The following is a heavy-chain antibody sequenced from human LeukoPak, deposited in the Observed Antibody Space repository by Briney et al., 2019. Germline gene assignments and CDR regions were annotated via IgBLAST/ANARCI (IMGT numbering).Heavy chain of an antibody. J-gene: IGHJ4*02. D-gene: IGHD2-2*01. CDR2: IIPIFGTA. CDR1: GGTFSSYA. V-gene: IGHV1-69*05. CDR3: ARALDVLGYCSSTSCSGY. Sequence: ASVKVSCKASGGTFSSYAISWVRQAPGQGLEWMGGIIPIFGTANYAQKFQGRVTITTDESTSTAYMELSSLRSEDTAVYYCARALDVLGYCSSTSCSGYWGQGTLVTVSS.